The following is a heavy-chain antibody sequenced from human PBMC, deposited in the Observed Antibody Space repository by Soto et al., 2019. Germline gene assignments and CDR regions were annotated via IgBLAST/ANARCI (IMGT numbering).Heavy chain of an antibody. CDR3: ARGVGATTSGLDY. V-gene: IGHV3-33*01. Sequence: QVQLVESGGGVVQPGRSLRLSCAASGFTFSSYGMHWVRQAPGKGLEWVAVIWYDGSNKYYADSVKGRFTISRDNSKNTLYLQMNSLRAEDTAVYYCARGVGATTSGLDYWGQGTLVTVSS. CDR2: IWYDGSNK. D-gene: IGHD1-26*01. CDR1: GFTFSSYG. J-gene: IGHJ4*02.